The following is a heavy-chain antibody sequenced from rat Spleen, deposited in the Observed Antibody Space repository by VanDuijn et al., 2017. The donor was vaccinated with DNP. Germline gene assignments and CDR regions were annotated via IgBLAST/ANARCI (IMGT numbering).Heavy chain of an antibody. CDR2: ISYDGSST. J-gene: IGHJ2*01. CDR3: ARHGRRVFDY. V-gene: IGHV5-22*01. D-gene: IGHD1-11*01. Sequence: EVQLVESGGGLVQPGRSLKLSCTASGFTFNNYLMTWVRQVPGKGLEWVASISYDGSSTYYRDSVKGRFTISRDNAKSTLYLQMNSLRSEDMATYYCARHGRRVFDYWGQGVMVTVSS. CDR1: GFTFNNYL.